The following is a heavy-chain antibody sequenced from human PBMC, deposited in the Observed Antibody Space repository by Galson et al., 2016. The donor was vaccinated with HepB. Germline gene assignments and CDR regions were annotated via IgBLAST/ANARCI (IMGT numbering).Heavy chain of an antibody. CDR2: VSAGGGT. CDR1: GFTFSNYA. Sequence: SLRLSCAASGFTFSNYAMRWVRQVPGKGLEWVSTVSAGGGTYYADSMKGRFTISRDISKNTLYLQVNSLRAEDTAIYYCAKRSDMGRGGSNYHYAMDVWGQGTTVTVSS. J-gene: IGHJ6*02. D-gene: IGHD3-10*01. V-gene: IGHV3-23*01. CDR3: AKRSDMGRGGSNYHYAMDV.